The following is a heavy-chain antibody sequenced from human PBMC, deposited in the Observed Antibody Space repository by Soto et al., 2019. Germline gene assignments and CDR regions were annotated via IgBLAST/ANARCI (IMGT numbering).Heavy chain of an antibody. Sequence: ASVKVSCKVSGYTLTELSVHWVRQAPGKGHERMGGFDPEDGETIYAQKFQGRVTMTEDTSTDTAYMELSSLRSEDTAVYYCATGLLYGSGSPYYYYYYYMDVWGKGTTVTVSS. CDR2: FDPEDGET. J-gene: IGHJ6*03. CDR1: GYTLTELS. CDR3: ATGLLYGSGSPYYYYYYYMDV. V-gene: IGHV1-24*01. D-gene: IGHD3-10*01.